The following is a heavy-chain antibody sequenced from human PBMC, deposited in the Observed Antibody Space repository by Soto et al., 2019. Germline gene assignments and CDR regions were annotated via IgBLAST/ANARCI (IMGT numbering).Heavy chain of an antibody. V-gene: IGHV4-39*01. D-gene: IGHD1-26*01. CDR1: GVSMGSSGYY. Sequence: SETLSLTCTVSGVSMGSSGYYWGWIRQPPGKGLEWIGSIYYSGSTFYNPSLKSRVTLSIDTSRNQFSLKLSSVTAADSAVYYCARGDSGSYNNWFDAWGQGTLVTVSS. CDR3: ARGDSGSYNNWFDA. CDR2: IYYSGST. J-gene: IGHJ5*02.